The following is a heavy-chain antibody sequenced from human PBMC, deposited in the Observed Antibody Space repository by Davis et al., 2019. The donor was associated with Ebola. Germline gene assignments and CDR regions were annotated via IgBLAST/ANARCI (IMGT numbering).Heavy chain of an antibody. V-gene: IGHV3-74*01. J-gene: IGHJ6*02. D-gene: IGHD1-26*01. CDR3: ARDQYTNSYYYGMDV. Sequence: GESLKISCAASGFTFSSYWMHWVRQAPGKGLVWVSRINSDGSSTSYADSVKGRFTISRDNAKNTLYLQIHSLRADDTAVYYCARDQYTNSYYYGMDVWGQGTTVTVSS. CDR2: INSDGSST. CDR1: GFTFSSYW.